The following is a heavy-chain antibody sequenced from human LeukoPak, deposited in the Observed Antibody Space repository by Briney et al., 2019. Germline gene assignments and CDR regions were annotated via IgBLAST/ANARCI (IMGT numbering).Heavy chain of an antibody. J-gene: IGHJ6*04. D-gene: IGHD3-10*01. CDR2: ISYDGSNK. CDR1: GFTFSSYA. V-gene: IGHV3-30*04. Sequence: GRSLRLSCAASGFTFSSYAMHWVRQAPSKGLEWVAVISYDGSNKYYADSVKGRFTISRDNSKNTLYLQMNSLRAEDTAVYYCARDKGSRFDYYGMDVWGKGTTVTVSS. CDR3: ARDKGSRFDYYGMDV.